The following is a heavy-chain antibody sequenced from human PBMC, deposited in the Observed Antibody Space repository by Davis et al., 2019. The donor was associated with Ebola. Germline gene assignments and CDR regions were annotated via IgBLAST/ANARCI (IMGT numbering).Heavy chain of an antibody. CDR2: ISYDGNNK. Sequence: GESLKISCAASGFTFSGYAMHWVRQAPGKGLEWMAVISYDGNNKQYADFMKGRFTISRDNSKNRLYLQMSSLRSEGTAVYYCARAGDCSSTSCYYYYYYMDVWGKGTTVTVSS. J-gene: IGHJ6*03. CDR3: ARAGDCSSTSCYYYYYYMDV. CDR1: GFTFSGYA. D-gene: IGHD2-2*01. V-gene: IGHV3-30-3*01.